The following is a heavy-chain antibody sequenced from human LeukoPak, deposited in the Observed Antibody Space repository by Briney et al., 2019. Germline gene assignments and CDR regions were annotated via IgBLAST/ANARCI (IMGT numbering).Heavy chain of an antibody. Sequence: GGSLRLSCAASGFTFSSYAMSWVRQAPGKGLEWVSSITSISGVTYYADSVKGRSTISKDHSKSTLYLQMNSLRAEDTAVYYCAKAGGSKTYGDYYFDYWGQGTLVTVSS. CDR2: ITSISGVT. CDR3: AKAGGSKTYGDYYFDY. D-gene: IGHD4-17*01. V-gene: IGHV3-23*01. CDR1: GFTFSSYA. J-gene: IGHJ4*02.